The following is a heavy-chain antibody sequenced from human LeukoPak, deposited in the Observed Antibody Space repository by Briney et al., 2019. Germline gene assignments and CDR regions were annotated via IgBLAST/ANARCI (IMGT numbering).Heavy chain of an antibody. Sequence: SGTLSLTCTVSGGSIGTYYWSWIRQPPRKGLEWIGYIDYTGSTKCNPSLTSRVTISLDTSKTQFSLNLSSVTAADTAVYYCARLRRYSNRPDAIDIWSQGTAVTVSS. V-gene: IGHV4-59*08. J-gene: IGHJ3*02. CDR1: GGSIGTYY. CDR3: ARLRRYSNRPDAIDI. D-gene: IGHD3-16*02. CDR2: IDYTGST.